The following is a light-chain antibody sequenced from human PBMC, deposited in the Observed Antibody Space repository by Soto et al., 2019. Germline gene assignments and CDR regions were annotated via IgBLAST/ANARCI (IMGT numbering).Light chain of an antibody. CDR1: SSDIGIYKY. CDR2: EVT. J-gene: IGLJ2*01. Sequence: QSVLTQPASVSGSPGQSIAISCTGSSSDIGIYKYVSWYQQHPGKVPKLIIYEVTNRPSGVSNRFSGSKSGNTASLTISGLQAEDEADYYCQSYDSSLSVVFGGGTKVTVL. CDR3: QSYDSSLSVV. V-gene: IGLV2-14*01.